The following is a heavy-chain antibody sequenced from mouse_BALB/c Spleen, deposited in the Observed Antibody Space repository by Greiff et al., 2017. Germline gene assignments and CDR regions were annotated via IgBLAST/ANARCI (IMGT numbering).Heavy chain of an antibody. J-gene: IGHJ2*01. Sequence: EVKLQESGGGLVQPKGSLKLSCAASGFTFNTYAMNWVRQAPGKGLEWVARIRSKSNNYATYYADSVKDRFTISIDDSQSMLYLQMNNLKTEDTAMYYCGRHYYGSSYPYFDDWGQGTTRTVSS. CDR3: GRHYYGSSYPYFDD. CDR2: IRSKSNNYAT. CDR1: GFTFNTYA. V-gene: IGHV10-1*02. D-gene: IGHD1-1*01.